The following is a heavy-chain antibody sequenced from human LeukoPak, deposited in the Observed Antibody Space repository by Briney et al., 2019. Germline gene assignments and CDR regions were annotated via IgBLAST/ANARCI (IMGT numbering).Heavy chain of an antibody. D-gene: IGHD3-3*01. Sequence: GASVKVSCKASGYTFTSYGISWVRQAPGQGLEWMGWISAYNGNTNYAQKLQGRVTMTTDTSTGTAYMELRSLRSDDTAVYYCARGSRYYDFWSGPPLDYWGQGTLVTVSS. CDR1: GYTFTSYG. CDR2: ISAYNGNT. J-gene: IGHJ4*02. CDR3: ARGSRYYDFWSGPPLDY. V-gene: IGHV1-18*01.